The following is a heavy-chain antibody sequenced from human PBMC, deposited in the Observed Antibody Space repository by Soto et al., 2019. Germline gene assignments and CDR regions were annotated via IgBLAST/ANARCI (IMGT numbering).Heavy chain of an antibody. Sequence: QVHLVQSGAEVKKPGASVKVSCKGSGYDFTTYGITWVRQAPGQGLEWMAWISAHNGNTDYAQKLQGIVTVTRDTSTSTAYMELRSLRSDDTAVYSCARGRYGDYWGQGALVTVSS. V-gene: IGHV1-18*01. J-gene: IGHJ4*02. CDR1: GYDFTTYG. CDR3: ARGRYGDY. D-gene: IGHD1-1*01. CDR2: ISAHNGNT.